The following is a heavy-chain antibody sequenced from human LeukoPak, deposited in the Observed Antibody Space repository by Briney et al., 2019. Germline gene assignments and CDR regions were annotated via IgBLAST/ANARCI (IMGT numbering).Heavy chain of an antibody. J-gene: IGHJ4*02. CDR3: ARAVVVTALKYFDY. D-gene: IGHD2-21*02. V-gene: IGHV3-11*06. Sequence: PGGSLRLSCAASGFTFSDYYMSWIRQAPGKGLVWVSYISSSSSYTNYADSVKGRFTISRDNAKNSLYLQMNSLRAEDTAVYYCARAVVVTALKYFDYWGQGTLVTVSS. CDR1: GFTFSDYY. CDR2: ISSSSSYT.